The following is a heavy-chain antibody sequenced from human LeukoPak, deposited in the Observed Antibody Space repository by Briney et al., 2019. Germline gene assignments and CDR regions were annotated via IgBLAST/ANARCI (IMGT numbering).Heavy chain of an antibody. Sequence: GGSLRLSCAASGFTFSSYSMNWVRQAPGKGLEWVSYISSSSSTIYYADSVKGRFTISRDNAKNSLYLQMNSLRAEDTAVYYCARGDYYGSGSYYHDAFDIWSQGTMVTVSS. CDR3: ARGDYYGSGSYYHDAFDI. CDR2: ISSSSSTI. J-gene: IGHJ3*02. V-gene: IGHV3-48*01. CDR1: GFTFSSYS. D-gene: IGHD3-10*01.